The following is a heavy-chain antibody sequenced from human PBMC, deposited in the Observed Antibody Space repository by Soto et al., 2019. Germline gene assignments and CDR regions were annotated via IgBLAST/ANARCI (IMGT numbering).Heavy chain of an antibody. CDR3: ARQRGYNTDY. D-gene: IGHD1-1*01. Sequence: EVQLVESGGGLVQPGGSLRLSCEASGLTFSNNWMHWVRQAPGKGLVWVSRITGDGSNTVYADSVKGRFTISRDNTKNTLYLQMNSLRAEDTAVYYCARQRGYNTDYWGQGTLVTVSS. V-gene: IGHV3-74*01. J-gene: IGHJ4*02. CDR1: GLTFSNNW. CDR2: ITGDGSNT.